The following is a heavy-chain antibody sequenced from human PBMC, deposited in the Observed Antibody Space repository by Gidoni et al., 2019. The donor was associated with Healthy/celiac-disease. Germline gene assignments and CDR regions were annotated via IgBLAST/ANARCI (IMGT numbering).Heavy chain of an antibody. J-gene: IGHJ4*02. CDR3: ARVSRSSGWCLFDY. CDR1: GGSLSDYY. Sequence: QVQLQQWGAGLLKPSETLSLTCAVYGGSLSDYYWSWIRQPPGKGLEWIGEINHSGNTNYNPSLKSRVTISVDTSKNQLSLKLNSVTAADTAVYYCARVSRSSGWCLFDYWGQGTPVTVSS. D-gene: IGHD6-19*01. CDR2: INHSGNT. V-gene: IGHV4-34*01.